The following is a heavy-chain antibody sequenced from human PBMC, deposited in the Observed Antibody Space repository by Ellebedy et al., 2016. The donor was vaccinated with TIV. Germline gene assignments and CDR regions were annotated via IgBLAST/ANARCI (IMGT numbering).Heavy chain of an antibody. CDR2: IKQDGSEK. Sequence: GGSLRLXXAASGFTFSSYWMSWVRQAPGKGLEWVANIKQDGSEKYYVDSVKGRFTISRDNAKNSLYLQMNSLRAEDTAVYYCARVGYYGSGSFYWYFDLWGRGTLVTVSS. CDR1: GFTFSSYW. D-gene: IGHD3-10*01. J-gene: IGHJ2*01. CDR3: ARVGYYGSGSFYWYFDL. V-gene: IGHV3-7*01.